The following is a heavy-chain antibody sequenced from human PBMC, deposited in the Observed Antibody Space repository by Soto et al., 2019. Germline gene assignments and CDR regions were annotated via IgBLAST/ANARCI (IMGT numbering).Heavy chain of an antibody. CDR1: GFTFSSYW. D-gene: IGHD3-10*01. V-gene: IGHV3-7*01. J-gene: IGHJ6*03. CDR2: IKQDGSEK. CDR3: ARGTKRPGGYYYYYMDV. Sequence: GGSLRLSCAASGFTFSSYWMSWVRQAPGKGLEWVANIKQDGSEKYYVDSVKGRFTISRDNAKNSLYLQMNSLRAEDTAVYYCARGTKRPGGYYYYYMDVWGKGTTVTVSS.